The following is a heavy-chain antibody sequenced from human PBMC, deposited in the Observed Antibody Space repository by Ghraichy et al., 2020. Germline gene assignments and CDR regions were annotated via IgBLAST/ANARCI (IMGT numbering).Heavy chain of an antibody. V-gene: IGHV4-39*01. Sequence: SETLSLTCTVSGGSISSSSYYWGWIRQPPGKGLEWIGSIYYSGSTYYNPSLTSRVTISVDTSKNQFSLKLSSVTAADTAVYYCARQTLYYYDSSGGWYFDLWGRGTLVTVSS. CDR2: IYYSGST. D-gene: IGHD3-22*01. CDR3: ARQTLYYYDSSGGWYFDL. J-gene: IGHJ2*01. CDR1: GGSISSSSYY.